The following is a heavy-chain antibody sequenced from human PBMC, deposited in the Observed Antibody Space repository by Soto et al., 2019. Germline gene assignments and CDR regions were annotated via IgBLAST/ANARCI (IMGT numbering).Heavy chain of an antibody. D-gene: IGHD3-22*01. CDR2: IWYDGSNK. V-gene: IGHV3-33*01. Sequence: QVQLVESGGGVVQPGRSLRLSCAASGFTFSSYGMHWVRQAPGKGLEWVAVIWYDGSNKYYADSVKGRFTISRDNSKNRLYLQMNSLRAEDTAVYYCARDSAHYYDSSGYSPWGQGTLVTVSS. J-gene: IGHJ5*02. CDR1: GFTFSSYG. CDR3: ARDSAHYYDSSGYSP.